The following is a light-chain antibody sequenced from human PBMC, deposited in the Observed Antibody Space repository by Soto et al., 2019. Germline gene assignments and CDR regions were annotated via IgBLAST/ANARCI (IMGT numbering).Light chain of an antibody. V-gene: IGKV1-5*01. J-gene: IGKJ1*01. CDR1: ENIKNW. CDR2: DAS. CDR3: QQHDVHPKT. Sequence: DVQMTQSPSTLAASVGDRVTITCRASENIKNWLAWYQQTPGKAPKVLISDASRLETGVPSRFSGSGYGTDFTLTITTLQTDDFGTYHCQQHDVHPKTFGQGTKVEVK.